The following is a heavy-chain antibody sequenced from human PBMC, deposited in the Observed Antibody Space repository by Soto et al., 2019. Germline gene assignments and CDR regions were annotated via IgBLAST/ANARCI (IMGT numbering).Heavy chain of an antibody. D-gene: IGHD1-20*01. V-gene: IGHV4-59*01. CDR1: GGSISSYY. CDR2: IYYSGST. J-gene: IGHJ6*02. Sequence: SETLSLTCTVSGGSISSYYWSWIRQPPGKGLEWIGYIYYSGSTNYNPSLKSRVTISVDTSKNQFSLKLSSVTAADTAVYYRARDSSSITGTLDYYYGMDVWGQGTTVTVSS. CDR3: ARDSSSITGTLDYYYGMDV.